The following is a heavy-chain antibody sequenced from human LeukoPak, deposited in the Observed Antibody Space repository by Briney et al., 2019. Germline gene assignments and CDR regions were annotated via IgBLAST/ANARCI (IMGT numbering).Heavy chain of an antibody. D-gene: IGHD3-22*01. Sequence: ASVKVSCKASGYTFTSYDINWVRQATGQGLEWMGWMNPNSGNTGYAQKFQGRVTMTRNTSISTAYMELSSLRSEDTAVYYCARGPNYYDSSGYHVPPYYYYGMDVWGQGTTVTVSS. CDR2: MNPNSGNT. CDR3: ARGPNYYDSSGYHVPPYYYYGMDV. J-gene: IGHJ6*02. V-gene: IGHV1-8*01. CDR1: GYTFTSYD.